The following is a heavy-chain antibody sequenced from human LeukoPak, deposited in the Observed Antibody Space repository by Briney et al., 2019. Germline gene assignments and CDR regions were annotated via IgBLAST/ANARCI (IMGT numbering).Heavy chain of an antibody. CDR1: GFTFSSYS. Sequence: PGGSLRLSCAASGFTFSSYSMNWVRQAPGKGLEWVSSISSSSSYIYYADSVKGRFTISRDNAKNSLYLQMSSLRAEDTAVYYCASHDSSGYYPTYYFDYWGQGTLVTVSS. CDR3: ASHDSSGYYPTYYFDY. J-gene: IGHJ4*02. CDR2: ISSSSSYI. V-gene: IGHV3-21*01. D-gene: IGHD3-22*01.